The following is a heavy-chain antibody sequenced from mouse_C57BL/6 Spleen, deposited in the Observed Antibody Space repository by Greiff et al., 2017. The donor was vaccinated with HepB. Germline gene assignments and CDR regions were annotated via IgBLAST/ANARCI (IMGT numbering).Heavy chain of an antibody. Sequence: QVQLQQPGAELVKPGASVKLSCKASGYTFTSYWMHWVKQRPGQGLEWIGMIHPNSGSTNYNEKFKSKATLTVDKSSSTAYMQLSSLTSEDSAVYYCARGRLYYDLPFYAMDYWGQGTSVTVSS. V-gene: IGHV1-64*01. J-gene: IGHJ4*01. CDR1: GYTFTSYW. D-gene: IGHD2-4*01. CDR2: IHPNSGST. CDR3: ARGRLYYDLPFYAMDY.